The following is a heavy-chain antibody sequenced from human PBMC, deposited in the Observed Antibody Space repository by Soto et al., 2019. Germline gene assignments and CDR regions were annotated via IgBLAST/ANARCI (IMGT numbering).Heavy chain of an antibody. V-gene: IGHV3-11*01. Sequence: GGSLRLSCAASGFTFSDYYMNWIRQAPGKGLEWVSYISSGGSTIYYADSVKGRFTISRDNAKNSLYLQMNSLRAEDTAVYYCAREGTFFDYWGQGTLVTVSS. CDR1: GFTFSDYY. CDR3: AREGTFFDY. CDR2: ISSGGSTI. J-gene: IGHJ4*02.